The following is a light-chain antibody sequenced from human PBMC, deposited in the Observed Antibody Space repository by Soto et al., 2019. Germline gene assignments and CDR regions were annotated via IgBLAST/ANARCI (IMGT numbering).Light chain of an antibody. J-gene: IGKJ5*01. CDR1: QSVSSY. CDR2: DAS. V-gene: IGKV3-11*01. Sequence: EIVLTQSPATLSLSPGEIATLSCRASQSVSSYLALYQQKPGQELRLPIYDASNLANGIPARFSDSGSGSDFTLTISSLEPEDFAVYYCQQRSDWPPITFGQGTRLEIK. CDR3: QQRSDWPPIT.